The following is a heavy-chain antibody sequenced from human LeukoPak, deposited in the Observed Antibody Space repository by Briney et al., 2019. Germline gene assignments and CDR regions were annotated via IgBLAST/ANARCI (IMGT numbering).Heavy chain of an antibody. V-gene: IGHV1-18*01. D-gene: IGHD6-6*01. CDR3: ARGSPSLGGAFDI. Sequence: GASVTVSCTASGYTFTTYNINWVRQAPGQGLEWMGWISGYNGNTNYAQKLQGRVTMTRDMSTSTVYMELSSLRSEDTAVYYCARGSPSLGGAFDIWGQGTMVTVSS. CDR1: GYTFTTYN. CDR2: ISGYNGNT. J-gene: IGHJ3*02.